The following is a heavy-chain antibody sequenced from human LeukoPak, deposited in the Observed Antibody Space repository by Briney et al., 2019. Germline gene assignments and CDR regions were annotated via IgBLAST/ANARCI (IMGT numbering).Heavy chain of an antibody. CDR1: GFTFSSYV. J-gene: IGHJ4*02. Sequence: GGSLRLSCAASGFTFSSYVIPWVRQAPGKGLEWVAIIWYDGSNKYYADSVKGRFTISRDNSKNTLYLQMNSLRAEDTAVYYCAREPQGYFDYWGQGTLVTVSS. CDR3: AREPQGYFDY. V-gene: IGHV3-33*01. CDR2: IWYDGSNK.